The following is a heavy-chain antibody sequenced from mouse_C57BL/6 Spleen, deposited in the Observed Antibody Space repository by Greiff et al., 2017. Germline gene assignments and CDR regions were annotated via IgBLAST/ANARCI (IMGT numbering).Heavy chain of an antibody. CDR3: VGDEETRAY. Sequence: EVHLVESGGGLVQPKGSLKLSCAASGFSFNAYAMNWVRQAPGKGLEWVARIRSESNSYTSYYADTVKDRFTMSKDDTKSMIYLKRNILKNEETAMYYGVGDEETRAYWGKGTLVTVSA. J-gene: IGHJ3*01. CDR2: IRSESNSYTS. V-gene: IGHV10-1*01. CDR1: GFSFNAYA.